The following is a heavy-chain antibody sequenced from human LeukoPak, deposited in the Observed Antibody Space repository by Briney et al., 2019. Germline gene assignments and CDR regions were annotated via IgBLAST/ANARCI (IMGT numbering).Heavy chain of an antibody. CDR3: ARESLLGGPGVRYYYMDV. CDR1: GFTFSSYW. D-gene: IGHD1-26*01. J-gene: IGHJ6*03. CDR2: IKQDGSEK. V-gene: IGHV3-7*01. Sequence: SGGSLRLSCAASGFTFSSYWMSWVRQAPGKGLEWVANIKQDGSEKYYVDSVKGRFTISRDNAKNSLYLQMNSLRAEDTAVYYCARESLLGGPGVRYYYMDVWGKGTTVTVSS.